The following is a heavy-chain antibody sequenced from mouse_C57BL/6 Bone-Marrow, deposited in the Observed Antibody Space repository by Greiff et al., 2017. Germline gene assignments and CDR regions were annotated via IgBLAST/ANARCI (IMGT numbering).Heavy chain of an antibody. CDR2: INPSSGYT. J-gene: IGHJ2*01. D-gene: IGHD1-1*01. CDR3: AKTTVVAPYFDY. V-gene: IGHV1-4*01. Sequence: VQGVESGAELARPGASVKMSCKASGYTFTSYTMHWVKQRPGQGLEWIGYINPSSGYTKYNQKFKDKATLTADKSSSTAYMQLSSLTSEDSAVYYCAKTTVVAPYFDYWGQGTTLTVSS. CDR1: GYTFTSYT.